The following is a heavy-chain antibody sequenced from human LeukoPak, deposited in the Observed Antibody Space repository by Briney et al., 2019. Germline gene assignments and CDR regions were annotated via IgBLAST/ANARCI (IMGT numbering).Heavy chain of an antibody. V-gene: IGHV4-30-4*08. CDR2: IYYSGST. CDR3: VRGDFWSGYFDY. J-gene: IGHJ4*02. D-gene: IGHD3-3*01. CDR1: GGSISSGDYY. Sequence: SQTLSLTCTVSGGSISSGDYYWNWIRQPPGKGLEWIGYIYYSGSTYYNPSLKSRVIISVDTSKNQFSLKLSSVTAADTAVYYCVRGDFWSGYFDYWGQGTLVTVSS.